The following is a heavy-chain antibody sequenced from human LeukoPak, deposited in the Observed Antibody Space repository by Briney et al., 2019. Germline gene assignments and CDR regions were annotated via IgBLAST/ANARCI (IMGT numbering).Heavy chain of an antibody. V-gene: IGHV4-34*01. J-gene: IGHJ6*03. D-gene: IGHD5-12*01. Sequence: SETLSLTCAVYGGSFSGYYWSWIRQPPGKGLEWIGEINHSGSTNYNPSLKSRVTTSVDTSKNQFSLRVTSVTAADTAVYYCARSVSDPADSGYDYHSYYYMDVWGKGTTVTISS. CDR1: GGSFSGYY. CDR2: INHSGST. CDR3: ARSVSDPADSGYDYHSYYYMDV.